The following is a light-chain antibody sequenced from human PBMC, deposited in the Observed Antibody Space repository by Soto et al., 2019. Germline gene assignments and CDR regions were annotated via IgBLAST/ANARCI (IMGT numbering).Light chain of an antibody. V-gene: IGKV3-15*01. CDR3: QQYDNWPIT. CDR2: GAS. J-gene: IGKJ5*01. Sequence: EIVMTQSPATLSVSPGERATLSCRASQSVSSNLAWYQQKPGQAPRLLIYGASTRATGIPARFSGSVSGTEFTHTISSLQSEDFAVFYCQQYDNWPITFGQGTRLEIE. CDR1: QSVSSN.